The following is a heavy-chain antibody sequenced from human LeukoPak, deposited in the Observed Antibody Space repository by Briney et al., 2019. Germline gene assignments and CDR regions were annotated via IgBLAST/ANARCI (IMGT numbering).Heavy chain of an antibody. CDR1: GGSISSDGYS. CDR3: ARSGHYGDYEVDY. Sequence: SETLSLTCAVSGGSISSDGYSWSWIRQPPGKDLEWIGYIYYSGSTYYNPSLKSRVTISVDTSKNQFSLKLSSVTAADTAVYYCARSGHYGDYEVDYWGQGTLVTVSS. J-gene: IGHJ4*02. V-gene: IGHV4-30-2*03. D-gene: IGHD4-17*01. CDR2: IYYSGST.